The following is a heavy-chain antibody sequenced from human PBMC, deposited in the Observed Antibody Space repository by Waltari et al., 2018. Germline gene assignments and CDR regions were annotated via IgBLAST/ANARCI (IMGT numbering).Heavy chain of an antibody. CDR1: GFTFRDHY. D-gene: IGHD2-21*02. Sequence: EVQVVESGGGLVQPGGSLRLSCVASGFTFRDHYMDWVRQAPGKGLEWVARIKNKVNIYTTEYAASVKGRFTISRDNAKSALYLQMNSVRAEDTAVYYCTRDLPDGDIDYWGQGTLVNVSS. J-gene: IGHJ4*02. CDR3: TRDLPDGDIDY. V-gene: IGHV3-72*01. CDR2: IKNKVNIYTT.